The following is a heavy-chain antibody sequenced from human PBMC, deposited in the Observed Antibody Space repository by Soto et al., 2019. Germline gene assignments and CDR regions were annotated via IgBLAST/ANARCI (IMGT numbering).Heavy chain of an antibody. V-gene: IGHV1-69*12. Sequence: QVQLVQSGAEVKKPGSSVKVSCKASGGTFSSYAISWVRQAPGQGLEWMGGIIPIFGTANYAQKFQGRVTIAAAESTSTAYMELSSLRSEDTDVYYCARESRYCSGGSCYCLPGIDYWGQGTLVTVSS. CDR2: IIPIFGTA. J-gene: IGHJ4*02. D-gene: IGHD2-15*01. CDR3: ARESRYCSGGSCYCLPGIDY. CDR1: GGTFSSYA.